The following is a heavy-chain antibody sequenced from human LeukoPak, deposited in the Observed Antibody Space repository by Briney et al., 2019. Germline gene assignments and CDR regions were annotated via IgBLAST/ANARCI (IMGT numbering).Heavy chain of an antibody. CDR3: ARTLTIFGVVITYYYGMDV. V-gene: IGHV3-11*01. D-gene: IGHD3-3*01. CDR2: ISSSGSTI. J-gene: IGHJ6*02. Sequence: GGSLRLSCAASGFTFSDYYMSWIRQAPGKGLEWVSYISSSGSTIYYADSVKGRFTISRDNAKNSLYLQMNSLRAEDTAVYYCARTLTIFGVVITYYYGMDVWGQGTTVTVSS. CDR1: GFTFSDYY.